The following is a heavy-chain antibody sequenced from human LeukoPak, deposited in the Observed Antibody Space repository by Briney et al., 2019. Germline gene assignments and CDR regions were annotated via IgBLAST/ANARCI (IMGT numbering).Heavy chain of an antibody. J-gene: IGHJ4*02. CDR3: ARRYCGGDCYSDFSYFDY. D-gene: IGHD2-21*02. CDR2: IYPGDSDT. V-gene: IGHV5-51*01. CDR1: GYSFTSYW. Sequence: GESLKISCKGSGYSFTSYWIGWVRQMPGKGLEWMGIIYPGDSDTRYSPSFQGQVTISADKSISTAYLQWSSLKASDTAMYYCARRYCGGDCYSDFSYFDYWGQGTLVTVSS.